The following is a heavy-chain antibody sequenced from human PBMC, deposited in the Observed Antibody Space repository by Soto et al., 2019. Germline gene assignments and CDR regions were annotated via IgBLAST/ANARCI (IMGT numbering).Heavy chain of an antibody. CDR3: ARDGRGDGMDV. CDR2: ISSRSGTR. Sequence: EVQLVESGAGLVQPGGSLRLSCAASGFTFSNYSMNCVRQAPGKGVELLSYISSRSGTRYYADSVKGRFTISRENANNSLYLKINSLRDEDTAVYYCARDGRGDGMDVWGRGTTVTV. V-gene: IGHV3-48*02. D-gene: IGHD3-10*01. CDR1: GFTFSNYS. J-gene: IGHJ6*02.